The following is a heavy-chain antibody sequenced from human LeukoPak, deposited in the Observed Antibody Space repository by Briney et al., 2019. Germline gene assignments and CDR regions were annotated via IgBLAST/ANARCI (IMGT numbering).Heavy chain of an antibody. D-gene: IGHD6-13*01. CDR2: IRSKADSYTT. Sequence: GGSLRLSCAASGFTFSGSAMHWVRQASGKGLEGLGRIRSKADSYTTAYAASVKGRFIVSRDDSKNTAYLQMNSLKTEDTAVYYCRAAADLNDYWGQGTLVTVSS. J-gene: IGHJ4*02. CDR1: GFTFSGSA. V-gene: IGHV3-73*01. CDR3: RAAADLNDY.